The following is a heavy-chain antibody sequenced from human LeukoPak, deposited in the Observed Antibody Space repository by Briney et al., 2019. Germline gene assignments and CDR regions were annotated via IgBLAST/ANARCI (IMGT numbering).Heavy chain of an antibody. CDR3: ARATYYYDSSGYYYFDY. D-gene: IGHD3-22*01. CDR1: GFTFSSYW. CDR2: IKQDGSEK. V-gene: IGHV3-7*04. J-gene: IGHJ4*02. Sequence: GGSLRLSCAASGFTFSSYWMSWVRQAPGKGLEWVANIKQDGSEKYYVDSVKGRFTISRDNAKNSLYLRMNSLRAEDTAVYYCARATYYYDSSGYYYFDYWGQGTLVTVSS.